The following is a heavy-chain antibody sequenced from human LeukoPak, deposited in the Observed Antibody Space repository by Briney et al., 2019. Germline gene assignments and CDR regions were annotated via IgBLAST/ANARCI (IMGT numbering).Heavy chain of an antibody. CDR2: IRYDGSNK. Sequence: HSGGSLRLSCAASGFTFSSYGMHWVRQAPGKGLEWVAFIRYDGSNKYYADSVKGRFTIPRDNSKNALYLQMNSLRAEDTAVYYCAKDALALRFLEWSIDYWGQGTLVTVSS. D-gene: IGHD3-3*01. V-gene: IGHV3-30*02. CDR3: AKDALALRFLEWSIDY. CDR1: GFTFSSYG. J-gene: IGHJ4*02.